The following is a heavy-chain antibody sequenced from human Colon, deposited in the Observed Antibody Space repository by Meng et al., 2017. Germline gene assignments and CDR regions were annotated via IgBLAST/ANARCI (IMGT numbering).Heavy chain of an antibody. J-gene: IGHJ4*02. CDR1: GGSVTITGYY. Sequence: QGQLQGSGPGLVRPSETLSLTCTVSGGSVTITGYYWSWIRQSPGKGLEWIGYIYYTGTTNYNPSLKSRVTISVDTSRNQFSLKLSSVTPADTAVYFCARDNLLTSGSRFCFDYWGQGALVTVSS. CDR3: ARDNLLTSGSRFCFDY. CDR2: IYYTGTT. D-gene: IGHD6-19*01. V-gene: IGHV4-61*08.